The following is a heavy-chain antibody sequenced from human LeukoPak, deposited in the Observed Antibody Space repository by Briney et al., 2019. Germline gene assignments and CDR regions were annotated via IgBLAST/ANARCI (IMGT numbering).Heavy chain of an antibody. J-gene: IGHJ4*02. CDR3: ARDYYGSLDY. V-gene: IGHV3-48*01. Sequence: GGSLRLSCAASGFTFSNYSMNWVRQAPGKGLEWVSYISSSSSTIYYADSVKGRFTISRDNAKNTLYLQMNSLRAEDTAVYYCARDYYGSLDYWGQGTLVTVSS. CDR1: GFTFSNYS. D-gene: IGHD3-10*01. CDR2: ISSSSSTI.